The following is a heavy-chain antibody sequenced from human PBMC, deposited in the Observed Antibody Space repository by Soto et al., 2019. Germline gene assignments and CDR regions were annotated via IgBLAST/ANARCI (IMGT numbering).Heavy chain of an antibody. J-gene: IGHJ4*02. Sequence: QVQLVQSGAEVKEPGASVKVSFKASGYTFQNYHMHWVRQAPGQGLEWMGIIHPSGDTKTYAQKFQGRLAMTRDTPTTTAYMELSSLTSEDTAVYFCARDLWGSWTVDYWGQGTLVTVSS. CDR2: IHPSGDTK. CDR1: GYTFQNYH. CDR3: ARDLWGSWTVDY. D-gene: IGHD3-16*01. V-gene: IGHV1-46*02.